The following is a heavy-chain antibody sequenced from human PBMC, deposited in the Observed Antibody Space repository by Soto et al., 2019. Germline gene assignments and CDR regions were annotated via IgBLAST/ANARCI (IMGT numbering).Heavy chain of an antibody. CDR1: GFTFSSYG. D-gene: IGHD3-10*01. Sequence: QVKLMDSGGGVVQPGRSLRLSCAASGFTFSSYGMHWVRQAPGKGLEWVAVIRYDGSNKYYADSVKGRFTISRDNSENTLYLQMNSLRAEDTAVYYCARGSGVGAFDIWGQGTMVTVSS. V-gene: IGHV3-33*01. CDR2: IRYDGSNK. CDR3: ARGSGVGAFDI. J-gene: IGHJ3*02.